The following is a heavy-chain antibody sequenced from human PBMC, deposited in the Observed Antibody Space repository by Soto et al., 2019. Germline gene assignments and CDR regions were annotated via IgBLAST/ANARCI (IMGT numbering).Heavy chain of an antibody. CDR3: ARATREVXGPTGAADYYYYYGMDV. Sequence: PSETLSLTCTVSGGSISSYYWSWIRQPPGKGLERIGYIYYSGSTNYNPSLKSRVTISVDTSKNQFSLKLSSVTAADTAVYYCARATREVXGPTGAADYYYYYGMDVWGQGTTVTVSS. J-gene: IGHJ6*02. CDR2: IYYSGST. D-gene: IGHD3-10*01. V-gene: IGHV4-59*01. CDR1: GGSISSYY.